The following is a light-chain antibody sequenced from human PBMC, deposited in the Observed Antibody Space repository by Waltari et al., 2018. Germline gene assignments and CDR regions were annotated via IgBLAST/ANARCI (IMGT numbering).Light chain of an antibody. V-gene: IGLV2-23*01. CDR1: SSDVGSYNL. CDR2: EAS. CDR3: CSYAGNSTLV. J-gene: IGLJ2*01. Sequence: QSALTQPASVSGSPGQSITISCTGPSSDVGSYNLVSWYQQLPGKAPQLMIYEASKRPSGVSNRFSGSKSGNTASLTISGLQAEDEADYYCCSYAGNSTLVFGGGTKLTVL.